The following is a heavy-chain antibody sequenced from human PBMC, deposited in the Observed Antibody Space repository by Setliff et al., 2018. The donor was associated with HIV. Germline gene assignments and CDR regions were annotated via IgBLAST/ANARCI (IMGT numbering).Heavy chain of an antibody. CDR2: IIPTFGPV. CDR3: ARDYVLRGTSLGY. CDR1: GGTFSSFA. J-gene: IGHJ4*02. Sequence: GASVKVSCKASGGTFSSFAFNWVRQAPGQGLEWMGDIIPTFGPVHYARKFQGGVTITADDSTRTVYMELSSLRSEDTALYYCARDYVLRGTSLGYWGQGTLVTVSS. D-gene: IGHD3-16*01. V-gene: IGHV1-69*13.